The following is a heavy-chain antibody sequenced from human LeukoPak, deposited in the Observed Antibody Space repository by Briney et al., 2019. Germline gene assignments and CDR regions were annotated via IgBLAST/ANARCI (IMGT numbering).Heavy chain of an antibody. CDR1: GYSISSGYY. V-gene: IGHV4-38-2*01. CDR3: ARQGNEVTNIDY. CDR2: IYHSGST. D-gene: IGHD4-23*01. J-gene: IGHJ4*02. Sequence: SETLSLTCAVSGYSISSGYYWGWIRQPPGKGLEWIGSIYHSGSTYYNPSLKSRVTISVDTSKNQFSLKLSSVTAADTAEYYCARQGNEVTNIDYWGQGTLVTVSS.